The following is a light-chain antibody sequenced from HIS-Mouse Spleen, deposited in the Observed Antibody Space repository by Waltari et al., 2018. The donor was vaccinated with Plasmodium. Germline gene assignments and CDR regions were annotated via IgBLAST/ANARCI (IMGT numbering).Light chain of an antibody. V-gene: IGKV1-8*01. Sequence: AIRMTQSPSSFSASPGDRVPLTCRASQGISSYLAWYQQKPGKAPKLLIYAASTLQSGVPSRFSGSGSGTDFTLTISCLQSEDFATYYCQQYYSYPLTFGGGTKVEIK. CDR1: QGISSY. CDR3: QQYYSYPLT. CDR2: AAS. J-gene: IGKJ4*01.